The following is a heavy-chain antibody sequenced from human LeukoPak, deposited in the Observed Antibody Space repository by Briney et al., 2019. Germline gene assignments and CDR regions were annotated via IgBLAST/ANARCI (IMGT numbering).Heavy chain of an antibody. CDR2: IYYSGST. V-gene: IGHV4-30-4*01. CDR1: GASIGTYY. CDR3: AIGFNHYGQFGDY. D-gene: IGHD4-17*01. Sequence: PSETLSLTCTVSGASIGTYYWRWIRQPPGKGLEWIGYIYYSGSTYYNPYLKSGVTISVDKSKSQFSLKLSSVTATDTAVYYYAIGFNHYGQFGDYWGQGTLVTVSS. J-gene: IGHJ4*02.